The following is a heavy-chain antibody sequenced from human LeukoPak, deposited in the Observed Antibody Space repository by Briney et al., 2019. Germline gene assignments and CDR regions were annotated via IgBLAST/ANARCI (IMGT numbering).Heavy chain of an antibody. CDR1: GGSISSSSYY. V-gene: IGHV4-39*01. CDR3: ARTNYYYYYMDV. J-gene: IGHJ6*03. Sequence: SETLSLTCTVSGGSISSSSYYWGWIRQPPGKGLGWIGSIYYSGRTYYNPSLKSRVTISVDTSKNQFSLKLSSVTAADTAVYYCARTNYYYYYMDVWGKGTTVTISS. CDR2: IYYSGRT.